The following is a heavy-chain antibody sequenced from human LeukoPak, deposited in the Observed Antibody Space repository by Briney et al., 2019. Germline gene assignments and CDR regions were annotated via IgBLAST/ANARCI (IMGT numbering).Heavy chain of an antibody. CDR3: AKDGGRITIFGVEDYYYMDV. Sequence: PGGSLRLSCAASGFTFSSYGMHWVRQAPGKGLEWVAVISYDGSNKYYADSVKGRFTISRDNPKNTLYLQMNSLRAEDTAVYYCAKDGGRITIFGVEDYYYMDVWGKGTTVTLSS. J-gene: IGHJ6*03. CDR1: GFTFSSYG. D-gene: IGHD3-3*01. CDR2: ISYDGSNK. V-gene: IGHV3-30*12.